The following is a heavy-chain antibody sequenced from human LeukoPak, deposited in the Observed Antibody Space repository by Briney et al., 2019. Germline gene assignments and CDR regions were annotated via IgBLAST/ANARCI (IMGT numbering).Heavy chain of an antibody. CDR2: MSGSGTTI. CDR3: AKYSYCSSTSCLDVVSVYYFDY. J-gene: IGHJ4*02. V-gene: IGHV3-11*01. D-gene: IGHD2-2*01. Sequence: GGSLRLSCAASGFTFSDYYMTWIRQAPGKRLEWISYMSGSGTTIYYADSVKGRFTISRDNSKNTLYLQMNSLRAEDTAVYYCAKYSYCSSTSCLDVVSVYYFDYWGQGTLVTVPS. CDR1: GFTFSDYY.